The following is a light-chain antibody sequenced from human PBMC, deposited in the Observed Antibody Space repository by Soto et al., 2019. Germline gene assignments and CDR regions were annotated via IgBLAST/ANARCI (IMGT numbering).Light chain of an antibody. V-gene: IGKV1-5*01. CDR2: RAS. CDR3: QQYQSYSS. Sequence: DVQMTQSPSTLSASVGDRVTITCRASQNINTWVAWYQQKPGKAPNLLIYRASSLESGVPSRFSGSGSGTEFTLTISSLQPDDFATYFCQQYQSYSSFGGGTKVDI. J-gene: IGKJ4*01. CDR1: QNINTW.